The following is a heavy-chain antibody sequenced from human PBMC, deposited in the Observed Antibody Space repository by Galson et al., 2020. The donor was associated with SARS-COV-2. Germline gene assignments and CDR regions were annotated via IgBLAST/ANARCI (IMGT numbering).Heavy chain of an antibody. CDR2: ISNSGNSI. D-gene: IGHD3-16*01. V-gene: IGHV3-11*01. J-gene: IGHJ4*02. Sequence: GGSLRLSCAASGFIFSDYYMSWIRQAPGKGLEWVSLISNSGNSIYYADSVKGRFTISRDNAKNSLYLQMDRLRAEDSAVFYCARENRLGGYNHGVDYWGQGTLVTVSS. CDR3: ARENRLGGYNHGVDY. CDR1: GFIFSDYY.